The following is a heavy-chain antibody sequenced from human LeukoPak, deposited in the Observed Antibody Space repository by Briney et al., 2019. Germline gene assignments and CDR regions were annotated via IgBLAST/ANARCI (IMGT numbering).Heavy chain of an antibody. Sequence: SETLSLTCTVSGGSISSYYWSWIRQPPGKGLEWIGYIYYSGSTNYNPSLKSRVTISVDTSKNQFSLKLSSVTAADTAVYYCARIAGGYYDEAFDIWGQGTMVTVPS. CDR1: GGSISSYY. J-gene: IGHJ3*02. CDR2: IYYSGST. CDR3: ARIAGGYYDEAFDI. D-gene: IGHD3-3*01. V-gene: IGHV4-59*01.